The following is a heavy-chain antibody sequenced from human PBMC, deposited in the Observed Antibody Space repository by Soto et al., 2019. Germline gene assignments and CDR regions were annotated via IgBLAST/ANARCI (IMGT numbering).Heavy chain of an antibody. J-gene: IGHJ4*02. D-gene: IGHD3-9*01. Sequence: PGGSLRLSCVASGFLFSSYSLVWVRQAPGKGLEWVSYIFVDSTTIYYADSVKGRFTVSRDNAQNSLFLVMNSLRAEDTAVYYCARDRDWAFDYWGQGTLVTVSS. V-gene: IGHV3-48*04. CDR3: ARDRDWAFDY. CDR2: IFVDSTTI. CDR1: GFLFSSYS.